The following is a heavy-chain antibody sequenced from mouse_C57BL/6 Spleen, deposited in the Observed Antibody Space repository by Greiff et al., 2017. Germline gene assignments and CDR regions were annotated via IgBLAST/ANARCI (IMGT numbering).Heavy chain of an antibody. Sequence: QVHVKQSGAELAKPGASVKLSCKASGYTFTSYWMHWVKQRPGQGLEWIGYINPSSGYTKYNQKFKDKATLTADKSSSTAYMQLSSLTYEDSAVYYCASSGYDYDGFAYWGQGTLVTVSA. J-gene: IGHJ3*01. CDR1: GYTFTSYW. V-gene: IGHV1-7*01. CDR3: ASSGYDYDGFAY. D-gene: IGHD2-4*01. CDR2: INPSSGYT.